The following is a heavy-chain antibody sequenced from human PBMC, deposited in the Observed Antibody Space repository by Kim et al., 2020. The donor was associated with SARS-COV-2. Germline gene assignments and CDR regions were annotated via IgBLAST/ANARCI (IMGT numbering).Heavy chain of an antibody. Sequence: GGSLRLSCAASGFTFSSDWMTWVRQAPGKGLEWVANINRDGSKENYVDSVKGRFTISRDNAKSSVFLQMYSLRAEDTAVFYCAREIDARGYDRNDYWGQGTVVTVSS. CDR1: GFTFSSDW. V-gene: IGHV3-7*01. D-gene: IGHD5-12*01. J-gene: IGHJ4*02. CDR2: INRDGSKE. CDR3: AREIDARGYDRNDY.